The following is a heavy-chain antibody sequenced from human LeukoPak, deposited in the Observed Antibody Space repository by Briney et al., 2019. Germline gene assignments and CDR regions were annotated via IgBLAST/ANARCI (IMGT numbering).Heavy chain of an antibody. D-gene: IGHD6-25*01. CDR3: ARELKAAGHFDF. CDR1: VFTFSTYS. J-gene: IGHJ4*02. CDR2: TSSSSSYI. V-gene: IGHV3-21*01. Sequence: GGPLRLSCAASVFTFSTYSMNWVRHSPGKGLEWVSSTSSSSSYIYYAYSVNGRFTISRDSAKNSLYLQINSLRAEDTAIYYCARELKAAGHFDFWGQGTLVTVSS.